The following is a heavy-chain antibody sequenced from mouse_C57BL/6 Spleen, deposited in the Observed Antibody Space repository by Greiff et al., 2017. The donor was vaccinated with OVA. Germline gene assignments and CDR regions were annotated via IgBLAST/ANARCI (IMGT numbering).Heavy chain of an antibody. D-gene: IGHD1-1*01. CDR2: INPGSGGT. CDR3: ARWGYYGSSQYYFDY. V-gene: IGHV1-54*01. J-gene: IGHJ2*01. Sequence: VMLVESGAELVRPGTSVKVSCKASGYAFTNYLIEWVKQRPGQGLEWIGVINPGSGGTNYNEKFKGKATLTADKSSSTAYMQLSSLTSEDSAVYFCARWGYYGSSQYYFDYWGQGTTLTVSS. CDR1: GYAFTNYL.